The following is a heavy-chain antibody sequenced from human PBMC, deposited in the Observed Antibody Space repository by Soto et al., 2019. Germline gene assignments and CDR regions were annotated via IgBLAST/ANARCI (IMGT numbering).Heavy chain of an antibody. Sequence: SETLSLTCTVSGYSISSGYYWGWIRQPPGKGLEWIGSIYHSGSTYYNPSLKSRVTISVDTSKNQFSLKLSSVTAADTAVYYCARGAVWFGDGDPYYFDYWGQGTLVTVSS. J-gene: IGHJ4*02. CDR3: ARGAVWFGDGDPYYFDY. V-gene: IGHV4-38-2*02. D-gene: IGHD3-10*01. CDR1: GYSISSGYY. CDR2: IYHSGST.